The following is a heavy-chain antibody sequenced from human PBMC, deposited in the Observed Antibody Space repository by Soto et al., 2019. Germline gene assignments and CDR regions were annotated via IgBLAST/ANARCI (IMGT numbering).Heavy chain of an antibody. Sequence: PVGSLRLSCAASGFTFSSYAMHWVRQAPGKGLEYVSAISSNGGSTYYADSVKGRFTISRDNSKNTLYLQMGSLRAEDMAVYYCARGGFSSGYYGYYYYYGMDVWGQGTTVTVSS. V-gene: IGHV3-64*02. CDR2: ISSNGGST. CDR1: GFTFSSYA. D-gene: IGHD3-22*01. CDR3: ARGGFSSGYYGYYYYYGMDV. J-gene: IGHJ6*02.